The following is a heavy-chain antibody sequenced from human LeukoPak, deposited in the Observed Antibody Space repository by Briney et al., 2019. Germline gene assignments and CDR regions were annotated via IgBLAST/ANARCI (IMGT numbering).Heavy chain of an antibody. CDR2: ISGSGDST. CDR1: GFTFSSNS. V-gene: IGHV3-23*01. D-gene: IGHD3-10*01. J-gene: IGHJ4*02. Sequence: GGSLRLSCAASGFTFSSNSMTWVRQTPGKGLEWVSGISGSGDSTFYADSVKGRFTIPRDNSRNTLYLQMSSLRPEDTAVYYCTKWSGFGDDWGQGTLVTVSS. CDR3: TKWSGFGDD.